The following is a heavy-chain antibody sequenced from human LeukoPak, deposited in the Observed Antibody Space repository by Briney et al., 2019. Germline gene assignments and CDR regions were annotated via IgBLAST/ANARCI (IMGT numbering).Heavy chain of an antibody. CDR3: ARVGILRFPSNWFDP. J-gene: IGHJ5*02. V-gene: IGHV4-59*01. CDR2: IYYSGST. CDR1: GASISSYY. Sequence: SETLSLTCTVSGASISSYYWSWIRQPPGKGLEGIGYIYYSGSTRYNPSLKSRVTISVDTSKNQFSPKLSSVTAADTAVYYCARVGILRFPSNWFDPWGQGTLVTVSS. D-gene: IGHD3-3*01.